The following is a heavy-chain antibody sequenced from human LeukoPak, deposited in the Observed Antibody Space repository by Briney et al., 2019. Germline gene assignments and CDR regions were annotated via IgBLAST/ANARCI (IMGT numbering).Heavy chain of an antibody. D-gene: IGHD6-19*01. Sequence: GGSLRLSCAASGFTFSSYRMNWVRRAPGKGLEWVSSISSSSSYIYYADSVKGRFTISRDNAKNSLYLRMSSLRAEDTAVYYCAREGSGVAGHFDYWGQGTLVTVSS. CDR1: GFTFSSYR. CDR2: ISSSSSYI. CDR3: AREGSGVAGHFDY. J-gene: IGHJ4*02. V-gene: IGHV3-21*01.